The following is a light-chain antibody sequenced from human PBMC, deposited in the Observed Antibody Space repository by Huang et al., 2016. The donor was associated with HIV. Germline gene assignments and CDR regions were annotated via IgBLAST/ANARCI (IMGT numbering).Light chain of an antibody. Sequence: DIQMTQYPSALSPSVGDRVTITCRASQGITTWLAWYQQAPGKAPKVLIYDASSLEFGFPSRFSGSGSGTEFTLTISSLQPDDFATYYCQQYSTFPWTFGQGTKVEIK. CDR2: DAS. V-gene: IGKV1-5*01. CDR1: QGITTW. J-gene: IGKJ1*01. CDR3: QQYSTFPWT.